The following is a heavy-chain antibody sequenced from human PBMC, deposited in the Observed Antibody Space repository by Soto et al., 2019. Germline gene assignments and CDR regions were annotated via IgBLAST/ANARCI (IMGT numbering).Heavy chain of an antibody. Sequence: GESLKISCKASGYIFNIYWISWVRQMPGKGLEWMGRIDPSDSYTNYSPSFQGHVTISADKSISTAYLQWSSLKASDTAMYYCARHGQTPDYYYYGMDVWGQGTTVTVSS. CDR2: IDPSDSYT. J-gene: IGHJ6*02. V-gene: IGHV5-10-1*01. CDR1: GYIFNIYW. CDR3: ARHGQTPDYYYYGMDV.